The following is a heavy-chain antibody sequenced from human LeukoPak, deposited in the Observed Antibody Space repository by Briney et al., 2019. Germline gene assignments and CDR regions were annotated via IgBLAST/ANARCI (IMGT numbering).Heavy chain of an antibody. J-gene: IGHJ4*02. D-gene: IGHD6-19*01. Sequence: GGSLRLSCAASGFSFHTYDMNWVRQAPGKGLEWVSSISDVSDAIYYADSVKGRFTISRSNAENSLFLQMNSLRAEDTAVYYCARERQSTVAGRNVIVYWGQGTLVTVSS. V-gene: IGHV3-48*04. CDR1: GFSFHTYD. CDR2: ISDVSDAI. CDR3: ARERQSTVAGRNVIVY.